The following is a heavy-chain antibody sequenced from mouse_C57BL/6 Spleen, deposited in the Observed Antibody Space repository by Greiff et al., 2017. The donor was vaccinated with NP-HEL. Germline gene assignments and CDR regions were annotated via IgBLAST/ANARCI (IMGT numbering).Heavy chain of an antibody. D-gene: IGHD1-1*01. CDR1: GYSITSGYD. CDR3: AREVDYYGSSYFDY. CDR2: ISYSGST. J-gene: IGHJ2*01. Sequence: EVQVVESGPGMVKPSQSLSLTCTVTGYSITSGYDWHWIRHFPGNKLEWMGYISYSGSTNYNPSLKSRISITHDTSKNHFFLKLNSVTTEDTATYYCAREVDYYGSSYFDYWGQGTTLTVSS. V-gene: IGHV3-1*01.